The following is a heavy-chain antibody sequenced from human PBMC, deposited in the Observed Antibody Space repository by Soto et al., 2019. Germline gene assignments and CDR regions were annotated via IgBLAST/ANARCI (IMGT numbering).Heavy chain of an antibody. CDR3: ARDRVILSTAVYYFDY. J-gene: IGHJ4*02. D-gene: IGHD5-12*01. V-gene: IGHV1-18*01. CDR1: GYTFTSYG. Sequence: ASVKVSCKASGYTFTSYGISWVRQAPGQGLEWMGWISAYNGNTNYAQKLQGRVTMTTDTSTSTAYMELRSLRSDDTAVYYCARDRVILSTAVYYFDYWGQGTLVTVSS. CDR2: ISAYNGNT.